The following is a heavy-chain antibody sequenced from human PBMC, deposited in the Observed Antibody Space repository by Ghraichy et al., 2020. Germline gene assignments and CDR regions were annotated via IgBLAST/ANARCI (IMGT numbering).Heavy chain of an antibody. CDR1: GGPFSSYA. J-gene: IGHJ4*02. V-gene: IGHV1-69*04. CDR2: IIPILGIA. Sequence: SVKVSCKASGGPFSSYAISWVRQAPGQGLEWMGRIIPILGIANYAQKFQGRVTITADKSTSTAYMELSSLRSEDTAVYYCARCGVAGTIDYWGQGTLVTVSS. CDR3: ARCGVAGTIDY. D-gene: IGHD6-19*01.